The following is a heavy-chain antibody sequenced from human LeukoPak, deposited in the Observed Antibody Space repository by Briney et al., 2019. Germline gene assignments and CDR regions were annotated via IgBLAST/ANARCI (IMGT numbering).Heavy chain of an antibody. CDR1: GDSICGSY. Sequence: SETLSLTCTVSGDSICGSYWTWVRQPPGQGLERIGQIHYSGRADYNPSLKRRITISVDTSKNQMSLTLTSVTAADTAIYYCVKFGVDYDMGVWGQGTTVTVSS. CDR3: VKFGVDYDMGV. D-gene: IGHD3-16*01. CDR2: IHYSGRA. J-gene: IGHJ6*02. V-gene: IGHV4-59*01.